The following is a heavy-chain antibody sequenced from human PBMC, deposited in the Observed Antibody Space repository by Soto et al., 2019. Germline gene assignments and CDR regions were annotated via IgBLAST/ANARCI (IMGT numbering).Heavy chain of an antibody. Sequence: QVQLVESGGGVVQPGRSLRLSCAASGFTFSSYGMHWVRQAPGKGLEWVAVIWYDGSNKYYADSVKGRFTISRDNSKNSQYLQMNSRRAEDTAVYYCARYSSSGPPGYYYYYLDVWGKGTTVTVSS. CDR2: IWYDGSNK. D-gene: IGHD6-6*01. CDR3: ARYSSSGPPGYYYYYLDV. V-gene: IGHV3-33*01. J-gene: IGHJ6*03. CDR1: GFTFSSYG.